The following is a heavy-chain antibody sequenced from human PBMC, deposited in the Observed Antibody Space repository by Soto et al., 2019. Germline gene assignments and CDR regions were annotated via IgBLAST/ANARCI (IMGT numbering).Heavy chain of an antibody. J-gene: IGHJ5*02. CDR3: ATSASSGYYYGYTWFDP. CDR1: GGSITIGGYY. D-gene: IGHD3-22*01. CDR2: IYYSGST. V-gene: IGHV4-31*03. Sequence: SETLSLTCTVSGGSITIGGYYWTWIRQHPGKGLEWIGNIYYSGSTYYNPSLKSRVTISVDTSKNQFSLRLSAVTAADTAVYYCATSASSGYYYGYTWFDPWGQGTLVTVSP.